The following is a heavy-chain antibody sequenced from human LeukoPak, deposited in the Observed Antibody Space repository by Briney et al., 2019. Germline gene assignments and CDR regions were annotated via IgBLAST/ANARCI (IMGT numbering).Heavy chain of an antibody. D-gene: IGHD3-10*01. Sequence: SSETLSLTCAVYGGSFSGYYWTWIRQPPGKGLEWIGEINHSGTTKYNSSLKSRVTISVDTSKNQFSLKLNSVTAADTAVYYCARVSWPPGSSWYYFDYWGQGTLVTVSS. CDR3: ARVSWPPGSSWYYFDY. V-gene: IGHV4-34*01. CDR1: GGSFSGYY. CDR2: INHSGTT. J-gene: IGHJ4*02.